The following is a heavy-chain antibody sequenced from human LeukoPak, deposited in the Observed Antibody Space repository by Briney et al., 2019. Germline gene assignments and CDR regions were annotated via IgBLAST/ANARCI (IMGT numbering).Heavy chain of an antibody. V-gene: IGHV3-30*18. D-gene: IGHD3-10*01. CDR2: ISSDGSNK. Sequence: PGGSLRLSCAASGFIFSSYGMHWVRQAPGKGLEWVAVISSDGSNKYYADSVKGRFIISRDNSKNTLYLQMNSLRAEDTAVYYCAKDRLLWFGELFENYFDYWGQGTLVTVSS. J-gene: IGHJ4*02. CDR1: GFIFSSYG. CDR3: AKDRLLWFGELFENYFDY.